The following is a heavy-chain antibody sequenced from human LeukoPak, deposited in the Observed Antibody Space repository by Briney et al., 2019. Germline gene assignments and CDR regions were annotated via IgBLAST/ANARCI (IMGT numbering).Heavy chain of an antibody. CDR2: MSSGSRYI. J-gene: IGHJ4*02. CDR3: TRDRPTGASRVFVVQ. CDR1: GFTFSRYA. V-gene: IGHV3-21*01. Sequence: GGSLRLSCAASGFTFSRYAMTWVRQAPGKVLEWVSSMSSGSRYIYYADSVRGRFTISRDNAKNSLYLLMNSLRAEDTAVYYCTRDRPTGASRVFVVQWGQGTLVTVSS. D-gene: IGHD3-3*01.